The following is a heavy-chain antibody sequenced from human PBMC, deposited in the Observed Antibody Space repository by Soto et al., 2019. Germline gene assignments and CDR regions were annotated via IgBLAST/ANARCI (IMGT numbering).Heavy chain of an antibody. D-gene: IGHD3-9*01. Sequence: GGSLRLSCAASGFTVSSEYMTWVRQAPGKGLEWVSLIQSGGTTYYADSVKGRFTISRDTSENTLHLQMDSLRVEDTAVYYCARGENFDGLLSPHRRGMDVWGQGTTVTVSS. V-gene: IGHV3-66*01. CDR2: IQSGGTT. CDR1: GFTVSSEY. CDR3: ARGENFDGLLSPHRRGMDV. J-gene: IGHJ6*02.